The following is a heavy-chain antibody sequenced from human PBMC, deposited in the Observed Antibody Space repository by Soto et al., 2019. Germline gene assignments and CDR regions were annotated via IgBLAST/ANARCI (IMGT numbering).Heavy chain of an antibody. CDR2: INAGNGNT. D-gene: IGHD6-13*01. V-gene: IGHV1-3*01. J-gene: IGHJ4*02. CDR1: GHTLTSYA. CDR3: ASPQYSSSWRGPFDY. Sequence: GASVKVSCKTSGHTLTSYAMHWVRQAPGQRLEWMGWINAGNGNTKYSQKFQGRVTITRDTSASTAYMELSSLRSEDTAVYYCASPQYSSSWRGPFDYSGQGTLVTVSS.